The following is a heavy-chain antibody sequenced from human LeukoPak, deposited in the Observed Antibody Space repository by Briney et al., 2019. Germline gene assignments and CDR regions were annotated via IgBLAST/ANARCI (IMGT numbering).Heavy chain of an antibody. Sequence: SETLSLTCTVSGGSVSSGSYYWRWIRQPPGKGLDWIGYIYYSGSTNYNPSLKSRVTISVDTSKNQFSLKLSSATAADTAVHYCARDRYYKGFGYYFDYWGQGTLVTVSS. CDR1: GGSVSSGSYY. CDR3: ARDRYYKGFGYYFDY. D-gene: IGHD3-22*01. J-gene: IGHJ4*02. V-gene: IGHV4-61*01. CDR2: IYYSGST.